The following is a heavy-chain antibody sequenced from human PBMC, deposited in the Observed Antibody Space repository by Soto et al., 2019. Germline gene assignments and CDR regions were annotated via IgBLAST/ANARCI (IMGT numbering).Heavy chain of an antibody. D-gene: IGHD3-22*01. CDR3: ARGYYDSSGYSWFDP. CDR2: INPNSGGT. V-gene: IGHV1-2*02. CDR1: GYTFTGYY. J-gene: IGHJ5*02. Sequence: GASVKVSCKASGYTFTGYYMHWVRQAPGQGLEWMGWINPNSGGTNYAQKFQGRVTMTRDTSISTAYMELSRLRSDDTAVYYCARGYYDSSGYSWFDPWGQGTLVTVSS.